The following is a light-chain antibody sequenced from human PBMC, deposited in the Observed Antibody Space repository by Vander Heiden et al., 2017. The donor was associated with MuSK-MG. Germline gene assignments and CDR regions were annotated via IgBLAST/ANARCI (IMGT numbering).Light chain of an antibody. Sequence: PDTWPVTPGEPASISCRSSQSLLHSNGYNYLDWYLQKPGQSPQLLIYLGSNRASGVPDRFSGSGSGTDFTLKISRVEAEDVGVYYCMQALQTPLFGGGTKVEIK. V-gene: IGKV2-28*01. CDR2: LGS. CDR1: QSLLHSNGYNY. J-gene: IGKJ4*01. CDR3: MQALQTPL.